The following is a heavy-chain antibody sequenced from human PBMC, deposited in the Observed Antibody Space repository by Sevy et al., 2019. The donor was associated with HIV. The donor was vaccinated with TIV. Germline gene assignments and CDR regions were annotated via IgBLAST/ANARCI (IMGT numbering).Heavy chain of an antibody. CDR1: GFTFSTYA. Sequence: GGSVRLSCAASGFTFSTYAMNWVRQAPGKGLEWVSSISRSGRSTYSADSVEGRFTISRDNFKNTLYLQLSSLRVDDTAVYYCAKGYCDGGSCPRDYYYYGMDVWGQGTTVTVSS. V-gene: IGHV3-23*01. J-gene: IGHJ6*02. CDR3: AKGYCDGGSCPRDYYYYGMDV. CDR2: ISRSGRST. D-gene: IGHD2-15*01.